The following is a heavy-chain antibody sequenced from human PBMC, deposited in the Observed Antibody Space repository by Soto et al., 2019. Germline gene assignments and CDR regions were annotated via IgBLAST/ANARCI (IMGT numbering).Heavy chain of an antibody. V-gene: IGHV4-61*01. Sequence: SETLSLTCTVSGGSVSSDTHYWSWIRQPPGKRLEWNGFIYSSGSTNYNPSLKSRVTMSVDTSKNQFSLKLRSVIVADTAVYHCARFVRSCSGTTCYTRADVWGQGTTVTVSS. CDR2: IYSSGST. CDR1: GGSVSSDTHY. D-gene: IGHD2-2*02. J-gene: IGHJ6*02. CDR3: ARFVRSCSGTTCYTRADV.